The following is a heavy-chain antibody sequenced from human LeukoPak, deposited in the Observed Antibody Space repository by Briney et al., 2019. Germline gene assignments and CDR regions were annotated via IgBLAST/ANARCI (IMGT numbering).Heavy chain of an antibody. CDR1: GFTFSNYS. V-gene: IGHV3-21*01. D-gene: IGHD3-22*01. CDR3: AKLILISADD. Sequence: PGGSLRLSCLGSGFTFSNYSMNWVRQAPGKGLEWVSSISSSGSHIYYADSVKGRFTISRDNAKNAVYLQMNSLTADDTAVYYCAKLILISADDWGQGTLVSVSS. CDR2: ISSSGSHI. J-gene: IGHJ4*02.